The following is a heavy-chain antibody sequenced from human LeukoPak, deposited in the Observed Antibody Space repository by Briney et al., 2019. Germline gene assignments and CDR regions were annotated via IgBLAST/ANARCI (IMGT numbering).Heavy chain of an antibody. CDR1: GYSISSSYY. J-gene: IGHJ6*03. V-gene: IGHV4-61*01. Sequence: PSETLSLTCTVSGYSISSSYYWSWIRQPPGKGLEWIGYIYYSGSTNYNPSLKSRVTISVDTSKNQFSLKLSSVTAADTAVYYCARIGAGNYYDSSGYYNHYYYYMDVWGKGTTVTISS. CDR3: ARIGAGNYYDSSGYYNHYYYYMDV. CDR2: IYYSGST. D-gene: IGHD3-22*01.